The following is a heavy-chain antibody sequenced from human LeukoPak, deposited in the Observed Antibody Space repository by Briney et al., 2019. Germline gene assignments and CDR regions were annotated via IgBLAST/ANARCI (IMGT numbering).Heavy chain of an antibody. D-gene: IGHD6-13*01. Sequence: PSETLSLTCTVSGYSISSGYYWGWIRQPPGKGLEWIGSIYHSGSTYYNPSLKSRVTISVDTSKNQFSLKLSSVTAADTAVYYCASNPSIGIAAAGTPRGYYYYYMDVWGKGTTVTVSS. CDR3: ASNPSIGIAAAGTPRGYYYYYMDV. V-gene: IGHV4-38-2*02. J-gene: IGHJ6*03. CDR1: GYSISSGYY. CDR2: IYHSGST.